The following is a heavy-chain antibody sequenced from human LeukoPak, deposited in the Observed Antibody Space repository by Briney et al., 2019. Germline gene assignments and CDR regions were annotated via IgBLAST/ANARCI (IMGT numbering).Heavy chain of an antibody. Sequence: SETLSLTCTVSGGSISSYYWSWIRQPPGKGLEWIGYIYYSGSTNYNPSLKSRVTISVDRSKNQFSLKLSSVTAADTAVYYCAREFYGDGAFDIWGQGTMVTVSS. CDR1: GGSISSYY. J-gene: IGHJ3*02. V-gene: IGHV4-59*12. CDR2: IYYSGST. D-gene: IGHD4-17*01. CDR3: AREFYGDGAFDI.